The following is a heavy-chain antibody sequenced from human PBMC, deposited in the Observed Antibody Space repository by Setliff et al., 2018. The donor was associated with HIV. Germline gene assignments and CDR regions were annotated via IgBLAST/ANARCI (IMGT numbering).Heavy chain of an antibody. D-gene: IGHD3-3*01. CDR3: MTDLRDTISGVEFDP. Sequence: GGSLRLSCAASGFTFSDHYMDWVRQAPGKGLEWVGRIKSKTAGGTTDYAAPVKGRFNISRDDSKNTLYLQMNGLKTEDTAVYYCMTDLRDTISGVEFDPWGQGTLVTVSS. CDR1: GFTFSDHY. CDR2: IKSKTAGGTT. V-gene: IGHV3-15*01. J-gene: IGHJ5*02.